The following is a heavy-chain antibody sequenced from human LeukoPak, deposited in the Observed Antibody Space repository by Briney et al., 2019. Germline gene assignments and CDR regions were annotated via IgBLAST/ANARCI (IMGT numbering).Heavy chain of an antibody. CDR3: ARVLWFGERGYFDY. J-gene: IGHJ4*02. Sequence: GASVKVSCKASGGTFSSYAISWVRQAPGQGLEWMGGIIPIFGTANYAQKFQGRVTITADKSTSTAYMELSSLRSEDTAVYYCARVLWFGERGYFDYWGQGTLVTVSS. V-gene: IGHV1-69*06. D-gene: IGHD3-10*01. CDR1: GGTFSSYA. CDR2: IIPIFGTA.